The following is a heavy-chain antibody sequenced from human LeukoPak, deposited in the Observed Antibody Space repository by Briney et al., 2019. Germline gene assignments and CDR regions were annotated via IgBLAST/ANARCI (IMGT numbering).Heavy chain of an antibody. D-gene: IGHD1-26*01. CDR1: GGSINSGTLY. J-gene: IGHJ4*02. V-gene: IGHV4-39*01. CDR2: MYYDGSS. Sequence: PSETLSLTCTVSGGSINSGTLYWGWIRQPPGKGLEWIGSMYYDGSSYYNPALKSRVTTSVDTSKNQFSLKLTSVTAADTAVYFCARRSDSGSDDGEDYFDYWGQGTLVSVSS. CDR3: ARRSDSGSDDGEDYFDY.